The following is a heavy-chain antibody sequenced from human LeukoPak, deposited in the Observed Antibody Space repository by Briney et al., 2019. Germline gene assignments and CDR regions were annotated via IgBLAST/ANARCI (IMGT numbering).Heavy chain of an antibody. CDR2: ISYDGSNK. Sequence: GRSLRLSCAASGFTFSSYGMHWVRQAPGKGLEGVAVISYDGSNKYYADSVKGRFTISRDNSRNTLYLQMNSLRAEDTAVYYCAKDSMRYCSSTSCLGRLDPWGQGTLVTVSS. CDR3: AKDSMRYCSSTSCLGRLDP. D-gene: IGHD2-2*01. J-gene: IGHJ5*02. V-gene: IGHV3-30*18. CDR1: GFTFSSYG.